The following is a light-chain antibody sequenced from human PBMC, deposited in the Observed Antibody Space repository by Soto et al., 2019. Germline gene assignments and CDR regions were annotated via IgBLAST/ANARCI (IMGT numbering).Light chain of an antibody. V-gene: IGLV1-40*01. Sequence: QSVLTQPPSVSGAPGQRVTISCTGSSSNIGAGYDVHWYQQLPGTAPKLLIYGNSTRPSGVPDRFSGSKSGTSASLAITGVQDEAEADDYCQSYDSRLSGYVFGTGTKVTVL. J-gene: IGLJ1*01. CDR2: GNS. CDR3: QSYDSRLSGYV. CDR1: SSNIGAGYD.